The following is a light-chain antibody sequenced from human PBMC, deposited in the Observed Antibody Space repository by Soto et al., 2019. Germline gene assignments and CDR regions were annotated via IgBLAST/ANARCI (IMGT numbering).Light chain of an antibody. J-gene: IGKJ4*01. Sequence: EIVLTQSPGTLSLSPGERATLSCRASPSVSSSYLAWYRQKPGQAPRLLIYGASSRATGIPDRFSGSGSGTDFTLTISRLEPEDFAVYYCQQYGSSPLLTFGGGTKVEIK. CDR3: QQYGSSPLLT. CDR1: PSVSSSY. V-gene: IGKV3-20*01. CDR2: GAS.